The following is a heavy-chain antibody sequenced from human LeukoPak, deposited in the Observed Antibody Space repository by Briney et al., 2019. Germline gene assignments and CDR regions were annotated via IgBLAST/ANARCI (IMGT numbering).Heavy chain of an antibody. CDR3: AKEDDCSSTSCYPDY. CDR2: IRYDGSNK. D-gene: IGHD2-2*01. CDR1: GFIFSNYA. J-gene: IGHJ4*02. V-gene: IGHV3-30*02. Sequence: AGGSLRLSCAASGFIFSNYAMQWVRQAPGKGLEWVAFIRYDGSNKYYADSVKGRFTISRDNSKNTLYLQMNSLRAEDTAVYYCAKEDDCSSTSCYPDYWGQGTLVTVSS.